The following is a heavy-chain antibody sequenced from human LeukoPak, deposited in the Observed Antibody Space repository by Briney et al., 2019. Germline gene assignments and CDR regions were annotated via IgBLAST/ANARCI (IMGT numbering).Heavy chain of an antibody. Sequence: SETLSLTCAVYGGSFSGYYWSWIRQPPGKGLEWIGEINHSGSTNYNPSLKCRVTISVDTSKNQFSLKLSSVTAADTAVYYCARIRGYSYGYRFDYWGQGTLVTVSS. CDR2: INHSGST. D-gene: IGHD5-18*01. J-gene: IGHJ4*02. CDR3: ARIRGYSYGYRFDY. V-gene: IGHV4-34*01. CDR1: GGSFSGYY.